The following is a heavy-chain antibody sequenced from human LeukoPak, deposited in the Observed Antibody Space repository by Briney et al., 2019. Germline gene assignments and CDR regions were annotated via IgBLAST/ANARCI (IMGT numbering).Heavy chain of an antibody. CDR2: IIPILGIA. V-gene: IGHV1-69*04. J-gene: IGHJ6*02. Sequence: SVKVSCKASGGTFSSYAISWVRQAPGQGLEWMGRIIPILGIANYAQKLQGRVTITADKSTSTAYMELSSLRSEDTAVYYCARPVLGNYYYYGMDVWGQGTTVTVSS. D-gene: IGHD2-8*01. CDR1: GGTFSSYA. CDR3: ARPVLGNYYYYGMDV.